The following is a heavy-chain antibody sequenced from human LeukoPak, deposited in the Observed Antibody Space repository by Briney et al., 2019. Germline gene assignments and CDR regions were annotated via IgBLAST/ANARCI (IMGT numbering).Heavy chain of an antibody. CDR1: GFTFDDYA. CDR3: AKDRGIAVAGTYFDL. J-gene: IGHJ2*01. D-gene: IGHD6-19*01. V-gene: IGHV3-43D*04. Sequence: PGGSLRLSCAASGFTFDDYAMHWVRQAPGEGLEWVSLISWDGGSTYYADSVKGRFTISRDNSKNSLYLQMNSLRAEDTALYYCAKDRGIAVAGTYFDLWGRGTLVTVSS. CDR2: ISWDGGST.